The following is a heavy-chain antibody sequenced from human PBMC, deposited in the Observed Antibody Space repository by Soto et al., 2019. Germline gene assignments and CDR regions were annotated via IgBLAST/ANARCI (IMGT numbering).Heavy chain of an antibody. D-gene: IGHD3-22*01. Sequence: DVQLVESGGALVQPGGSLRLSCEASGFTFSNYAMNWFRQAPGKGLEWVSYISNTGNTIYYGESVKGRFTISRDNAKNSLFLQMSSLRAEDTALYYCARDYYYYTAGVVYYWGQGALVTVSS. CDR2: ISNTGNTI. V-gene: IGHV3-48*01. CDR3: ARDYYYYTAGVVYY. J-gene: IGHJ4*02. CDR1: GFTFSNYA.